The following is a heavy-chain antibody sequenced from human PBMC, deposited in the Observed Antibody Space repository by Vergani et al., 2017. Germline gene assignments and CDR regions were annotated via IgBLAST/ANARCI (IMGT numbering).Heavy chain of an antibody. V-gene: IGHV3-30-3*01. J-gene: IGHJ4*02. D-gene: IGHD3-22*01. CDR1: GFTFSSYA. Sequence: VHLEESGGGLVQPGGSLRLSCAASGFTFSSYAMHWVRQAPGKGLEWVAVISYDGSNKYYADSVKGRFTISRDNSKNTLYLQMNSLRAEDTAIYYCAGPQGTSAYYYGGFDYWGQGTLVTVSS. CDR2: ISYDGSNK. CDR3: AGPQGTSAYYYGGFDY.